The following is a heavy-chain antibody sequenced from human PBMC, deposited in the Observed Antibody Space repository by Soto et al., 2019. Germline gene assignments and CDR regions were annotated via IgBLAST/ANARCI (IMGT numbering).Heavy chain of an antibody. J-gene: IGHJ4*02. D-gene: IGHD3-10*01. Sequence: QVQLQESGPGLVKPSETLSLTCTVSNDSISPYYWSWIRQPPGKGLEWIGFIYYSGSTTYNPSLKSRVTISVATSKNQFSLKLPSVTAADTAIYYCASHFPPLHSGSHYFDLWGQGTLVTVSS. CDR3: ASHFPPLHSGSHYFDL. V-gene: IGHV4-59*08. CDR2: IYYSGST. CDR1: NDSISPYY.